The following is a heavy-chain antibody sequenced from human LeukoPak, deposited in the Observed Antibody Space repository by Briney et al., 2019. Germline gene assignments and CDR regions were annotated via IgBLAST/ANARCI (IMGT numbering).Heavy chain of an antibody. V-gene: IGHV1-2*02. CDR3: ARDGVGYYDSSGYYYFQH. Sequence: ASVTVSCKASGYTFTDYYMHWVRQAPGQGLEWMGWINPSSGGTNYAQKFQGRVTMTRDTSISTAYMELSRLRSDDTAVYYCARDGVGYYDSSGYYYFQHWGQGTLVTVSS. CDR1: GYTFTDYY. D-gene: IGHD3-22*01. J-gene: IGHJ1*01. CDR2: INPSSGGT.